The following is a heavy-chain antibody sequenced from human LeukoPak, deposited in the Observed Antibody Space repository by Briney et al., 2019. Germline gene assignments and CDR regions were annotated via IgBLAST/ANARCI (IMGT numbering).Heavy chain of an antibody. D-gene: IGHD2-15*01. CDR1: GGTFSSYA. CDR3: ARDLCSGGSCYPSRYFDY. V-gene: IGHV1-69*04. CDR2: IIPILGIA. J-gene: IGHJ4*02. Sequence: SVKVSCKASGGTFSSYAISWVRQAPGQGLEWMGRIIPILGIANYAQKFQGRVTITADKSTSTAYMELSSLRSEDTAVYYCARDLCSGGSCYPSRYFDYWGQGTLVTVSS.